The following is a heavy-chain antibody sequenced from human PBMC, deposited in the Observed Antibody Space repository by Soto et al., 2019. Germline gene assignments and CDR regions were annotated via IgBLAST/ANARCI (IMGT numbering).Heavy chain of an antibody. V-gene: IGHV3-23*01. Sequence: EVQLLESGGGLVQPGGSLRLSCTASGFPFSSFAMNWVRQAPGQGLEWVAAIVGAGGAAFYADSVKGRFSISRDNSRNTLFLQGNSLTVEDTATYYCATDHYSGLGGYWGRGTLVTVSS. J-gene: IGHJ1*01. CDR2: IVGAGGAA. D-gene: IGHD3-10*01. CDR1: GFPFSSFA. CDR3: ATDHYSGLGGY.